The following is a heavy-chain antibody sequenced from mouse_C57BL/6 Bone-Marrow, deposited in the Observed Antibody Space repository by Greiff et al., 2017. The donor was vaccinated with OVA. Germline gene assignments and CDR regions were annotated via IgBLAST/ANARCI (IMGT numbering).Heavy chain of an antibody. CDR1: GFTFSDFY. Sequence: DVKLVGSGGGLVQPGGSLKLSCAAPGFTFSDFYMYWISQTPEKRLEWVAYISNGGGSTYYPDTVKGRFTISRDNAKNTLYLQMSRLKSEDTAMYYCARLDAMDYWGQGTSVTVSS. V-gene: IGHV5-12*01. CDR3: ARLDAMDY. J-gene: IGHJ4*01. CDR2: ISNGGGST.